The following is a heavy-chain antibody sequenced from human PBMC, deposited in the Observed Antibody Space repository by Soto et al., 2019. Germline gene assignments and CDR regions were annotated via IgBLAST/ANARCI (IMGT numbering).Heavy chain of an antibody. Sequence: GASVKVSCKASGYTFTGYYIHWVLQAPGQGLEWLGWINPNNGDSNYAQKFQGRVSMTRETSTSTAYMELSSLRFDDTAVYYCARHSGYDYVFDYWGQGTLVTVSS. CDR1: GYTFTGYY. V-gene: IGHV1-2*02. J-gene: IGHJ4*02. CDR3: ARHSGYDYVFDY. CDR2: INPNNGDS. D-gene: IGHD5-12*01.